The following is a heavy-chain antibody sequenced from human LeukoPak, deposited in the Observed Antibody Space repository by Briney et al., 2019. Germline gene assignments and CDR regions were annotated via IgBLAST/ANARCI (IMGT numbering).Heavy chain of an antibody. J-gene: IGHJ6*02. V-gene: IGHV3-53*05. Sequence: GGSLRLSCAASGFTVSSNYMSWVRQAPGKGLEWVSVIYSGGSTYYADSAKGRFTISRDNSKNTLYLQMNSLRAEDTAVYYCARVYARYFDWLPYYYYGMDVWGQGTTVTVSS. CDR1: GFTVSSNY. D-gene: IGHD3-9*01. CDR2: IYSGGST. CDR3: ARVYARYFDWLPYYYYGMDV.